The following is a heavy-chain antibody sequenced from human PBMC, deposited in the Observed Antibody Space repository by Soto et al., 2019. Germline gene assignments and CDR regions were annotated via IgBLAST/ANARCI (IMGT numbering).Heavy chain of an antibody. J-gene: IGHJ1*01. V-gene: IGHV3-7*01. D-gene: IGHD6-13*01. CDR3: ARIGAAAGREHFQH. CDR2: IKQDGSEK. CDR1: GFTFSSYW. Sequence: EVQLVEPGGGLVQPGGSLKLSCAASGFTFSSYWMTWVRQAPGKGLEWVANIKQDGSEKYYVGSVEGRFTISRDNAENSLYLQMDSLGVEDTAVYYCARIGAAAGREHFQHWGQGTLVTVSS.